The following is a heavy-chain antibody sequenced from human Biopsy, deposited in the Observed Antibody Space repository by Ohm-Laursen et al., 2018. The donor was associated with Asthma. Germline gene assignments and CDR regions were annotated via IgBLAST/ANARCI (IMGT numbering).Heavy chain of an antibody. CDR2: IVFASGAT. CDR3: AAGRTSLQGESLI. V-gene: IGHV1-58*01. J-gene: IGHJ4*01. CDR1: GVALSGYT. Sequence: GSPVKVSCNASGVALSGYTFEWVRQARGLGLEWIAWIVFASGATNYAQNFQDRLTVTRDMSAGSVSMELRGLSSTDPAVYYCAAGRTSLQGESLIWGQGTLVSVSS. D-gene: IGHD2/OR15-2a*01.